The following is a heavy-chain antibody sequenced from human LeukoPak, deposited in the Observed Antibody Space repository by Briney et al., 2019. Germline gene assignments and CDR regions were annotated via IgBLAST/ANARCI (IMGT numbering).Heavy chain of an antibody. CDR2: IRSKAYGGTT. CDR3: TRAEGYGDYLYYFDY. Sequence: PGGSLRLSCTASGFTFGDYAMSWVRQAPGKGLEWVGFIRSKAYGGTTEYAASVKGRFTISRDDSKSIAYLQMNSLKTEDTAVYYCTRAEGYGDYLYYFDYWGQGTLVTVSS. CDR1: GFTFGDYA. J-gene: IGHJ4*02. V-gene: IGHV3-49*04. D-gene: IGHD4-17*01.